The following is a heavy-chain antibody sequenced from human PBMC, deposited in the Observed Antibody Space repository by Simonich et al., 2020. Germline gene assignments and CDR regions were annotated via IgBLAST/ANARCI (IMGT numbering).Heavy chain of an antibody. CDR3: ARHAGFAFDI. CDR2: IYYSGST. D-gene: IGHD6-13*01. Sequence: QLQLQESGPGLVKPSETLSLTCTVSGGSISSSSYYWGWIRQPPGKGLEWFGSIYYSGSTYYNPYLKSRVTISVDTSKNQFSLKLSSVTAADTAVYYCARHAGFAFDIWGQGTMVTVSS. J-gene: IGHJ3*02. CDR1: GGSISSSSYY. V-gene: IGHV4-39*01.